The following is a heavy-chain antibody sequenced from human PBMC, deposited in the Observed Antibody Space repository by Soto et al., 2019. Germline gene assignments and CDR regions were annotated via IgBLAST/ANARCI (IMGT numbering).Heavy chain of an antibody. CDR1: GFTFSSYA. CDR3: AKDRLRFGELRSNWFDP. Sequence: EVQLLESGGGLVQPGGSLRLSCAASGFTFSSYAMSWVRQAPGKGLEWVSAISGSGGSTYYADSVKGRFTISRDNSKNTLYLQMNSLRAEDTAVYYCAKDRLRFGELRSNWFDPWGQGTLVTVSS. CDR2: ISGSGGST. J-gene: IGHJ5*02. D-gene: IGHD3-16*01. V-gene: IGHV3-23*01.